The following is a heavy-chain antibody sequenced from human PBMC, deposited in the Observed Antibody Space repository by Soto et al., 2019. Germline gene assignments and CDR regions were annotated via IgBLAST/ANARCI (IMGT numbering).Heavy chain of an antibody. J-gene: IGHJ6*02. V-gene: IGHV1-69*01. CDR1: GGTFSSYA. Sequence: QVQLVQSGAEVKKPGSSVKVSCKASGGTFSSYAISWVRQAPGQGLEWRVGIIRISGTANYAQKFQGRVTISADESTSTAYMELSRLRSEDTAVYYCARSQGSSTSLEIYYYYYYGMEVWGQGTTVTVSS. CDR2: IIRISGTA. D-gene: IGHD2-2*01. CDR3: ARSQGSSTSLEIYYYYYYGMEV.